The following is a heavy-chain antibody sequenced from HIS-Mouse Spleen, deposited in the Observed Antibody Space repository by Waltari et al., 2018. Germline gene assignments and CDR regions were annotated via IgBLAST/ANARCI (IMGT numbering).Heavy chain of an antibody. D-gene: IGHD6-6*01. CDR2: ISYDGSNK. CDR3: ARVSVRSKGLDY. Sequence: QVQLVESGGGVVQPGRSLRLSCAASGFTFSSYAMHWVRRAPGKGLEWVAVISYDGSNKYDADSVKGRFTISRDNSKTTLYLQMNSLRADDTAVYYCARVSVRSKGLDYWGQGTLVTVSS. CDR1: GFTFSSYA. J-gene: IGHJ4*02. V-gene: IGHV3-30-3*01.